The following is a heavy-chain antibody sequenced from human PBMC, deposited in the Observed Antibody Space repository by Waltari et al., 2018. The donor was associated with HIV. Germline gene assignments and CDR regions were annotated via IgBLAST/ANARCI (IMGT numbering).Heavy chain of an antibody. Sequence: QEQLVEDGGGVAPPGRCVSISSLASGFICGHYAMPWVRQAPGKGLEWVGLISFDGNNAYYADSLKGRFTISRDNSKNTMSLQMNSLRSDDTALYYFARTIFGVMITSDFFYGMDVWGQGTTVTVS. CDR2: ISFDGNNA. D-gene: IGHD3-3*01. CDR1: GFICGHYA. J-gene: IGHJ6*02. CDR3: ARTIFGVMITSDFFYGMDV. V-gene: IGHV3-30*03.